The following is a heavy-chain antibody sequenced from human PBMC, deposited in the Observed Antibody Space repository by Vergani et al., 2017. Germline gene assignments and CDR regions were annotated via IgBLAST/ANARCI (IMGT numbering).Heavy chain of an antibody. CDR2: IRYDGSNK. CDR1: GFTFSSYG. CDR3: TRSECSGTTCYGHYFDL. Sequence: VQLVESGGGLVKPGGSLRLSCAASGFTFSSYGMHWVRQAPGKGLEWVAFIRYDGSNKYYADSVKGRFTISRDNSKNTLYLQMNSLRAEDTGVYYCTRSECSGTTCYGHYFDLWGHGILVTVSS. D-gene: IGHD2-15*01. V-gene: IGHV3-30*02. J-gene: IGHJ4*01.